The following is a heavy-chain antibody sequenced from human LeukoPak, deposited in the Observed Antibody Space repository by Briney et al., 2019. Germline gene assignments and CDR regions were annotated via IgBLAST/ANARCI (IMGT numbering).Heavy chain of an antibody. J-gene: IGHJ3*02. Sequence: SETLSLTCAVYGGSFSGYYWSWIRQPPGKGLEWIGEINHSGSTNYNPSLKSRVTISVDTSKNQFSLKLSSVTAADTAVYYCARVRYNAFDIWGQGTMVTVSS. D-gene: IGHD1-1*01. CDR3: ARVRYNAFDI. CDR1: GGSFSGYY. V-gene: IGHV4-34*01. CDR2: INHSGST.